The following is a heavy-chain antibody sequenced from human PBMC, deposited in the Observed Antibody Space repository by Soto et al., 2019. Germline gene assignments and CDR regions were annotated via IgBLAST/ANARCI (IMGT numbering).Heavy chain of an antibody. D-gene: IGHD2-2*02. Sequence: GGSLRLSCAASGFTFSSYGMHWVRQAPGKGLEWVAVISYDGSNKYYADSVKGRFTISRDNSKNTLYLQMNSLRAEDTAVYYCAKEDIVVVPAAILRYYYAMDVWGQGTTVTVSS. CDR3: AKEDIVVVPAAILRYYYAMDV. CDR2: ISYDGSNK. CDR1: GFTFSSYG. J-gene: IGHJ6*02. V-gene: IGHV3-30*18.